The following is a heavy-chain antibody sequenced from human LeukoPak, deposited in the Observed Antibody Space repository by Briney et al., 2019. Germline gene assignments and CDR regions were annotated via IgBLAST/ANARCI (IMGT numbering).Heavy chain of an antibody. J-gene: IGHJ4*02. CDR1: GGSISSYY. CDR2: IYYSGST. Sequence: SETLSLTCTVSGGSISSYYWNWIRQPQGKGLEWIGYIYYSGSTNYNPSLKSRVTISVDTSKNQFSLKLSSVTAADTAVYYCARSLDYSNYVGDYWGQGTLVTVSS. V-gene: IGHV4-59*01. CDR3: ARSLDYSNYVGDY. D-gene: IGHD4-11*01.